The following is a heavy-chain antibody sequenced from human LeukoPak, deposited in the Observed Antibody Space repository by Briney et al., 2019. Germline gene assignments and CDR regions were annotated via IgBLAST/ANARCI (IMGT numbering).Heavy chain of an antibody. CDR2: ISWNSGSI. Sequence: GGSLRLSCAASGFTFSSYAMSWVRQAPGKGLEWVSGISWNSGSIGYADSVKGRFTISRDNAKNSLYLQMNSLRAEDTALYYCAKDFKGSAFDIWGQGTMVTVSS. CDR1: GFTFSSYA. CDR3: AKDFKGSAFDI. V-gene: IGHV3-9*01. J-gene: IGHJ3*02.